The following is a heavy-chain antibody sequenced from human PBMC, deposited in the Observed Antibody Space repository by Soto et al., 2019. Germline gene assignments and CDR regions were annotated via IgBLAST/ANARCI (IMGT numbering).Heavy chain of an antibody. CDR1: GYTFTSYY. D-gene: IGHD3-22*01. CDR3: ARDDSSGYSHDY. CDR2: INPSGGST. V-gene: IGHV1-46*01. Sequence: QVQLVQSGAEVKKPGASVKVSCKASGYTFTSYYMHWVRQAPGQGLEWMGIINPSGGSTSYAQKFQGGVTMTRDTSTSTVYMELSSLRSEDTAVYYCARDDSSGYSHDYWGQGTLVTVSS. J-gene: IGHJ4*02.